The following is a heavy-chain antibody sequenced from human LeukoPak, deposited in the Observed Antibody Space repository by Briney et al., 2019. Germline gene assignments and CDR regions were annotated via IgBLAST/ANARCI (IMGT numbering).Heavy chain of an antibody. J-gene: IGHJ3*02. D-gene: IGHD3-10*01. CDR1: GGSISSGGYY. CDR2: IYYSGST. Sequence: PSETLSLTCTVSGGSISSGGYYWSWIRQHPGKGLEWIGYIYYSGSTYYNPSLKSRVTISVDTSKNQFSLKLSSATAADTAVYYCARYYFDAFDIWGQGTMVTVSS. CDR3: ARYYFDAFDI. V-gene: IGHV4-31*03.